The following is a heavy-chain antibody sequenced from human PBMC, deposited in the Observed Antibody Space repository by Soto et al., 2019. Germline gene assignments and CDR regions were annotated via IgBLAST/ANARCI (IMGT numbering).Heavy chain of an antibody. CDR1: GYTFTSYG. Sequence: QVQLVQSGAEVKKPGASVKVSCKASGYTFTSYGISWVRQAPGQGLEWMGWISAYNGNTNYAQKLQGRVTMTTDTSTSTASMELRSLRSDDTAVYYCAREVDYYDSSGYYTHEYFQHWGQGTLVTVSS. J-gene: IGHJ1*01. CDR3: AREVDYYDSSGYYTHEYFQH. V-gene: IGHV1-18*01. CDR2: ISAYNGNT. D-gene: IGHD3-22*01.